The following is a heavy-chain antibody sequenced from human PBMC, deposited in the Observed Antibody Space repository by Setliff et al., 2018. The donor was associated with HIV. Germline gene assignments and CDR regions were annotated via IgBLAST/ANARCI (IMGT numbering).Heavy chain of an antibody. D-gene: IGHD5-12*01. CDR3: ATLRWLRSKHSDY. CDR2: INASGST. J-gene: IGHJ4*01. V-gene: IGHV4-34*01. Sequence: KPSETLSLTCGVYGGSFSGYYWNWIRQPPGEGLEWIGEINASGSTKYKSSLNSRVTISVDSSKNQLSLKLSSVTAADTAVYYCATLRWLRSKHSDYWGQGTLVTVSS. CDR1: GGSFSGYY.